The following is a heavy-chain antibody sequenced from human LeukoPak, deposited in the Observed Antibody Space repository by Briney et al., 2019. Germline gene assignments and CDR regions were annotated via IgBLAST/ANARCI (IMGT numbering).Heavy chain of an antibody. V-gene: IGHV4-4*07. D-gene: IGHD6-13*01. J-gene: IGHJ4*02. CDR2: IYTSGST. CDR3: ARGGAAAGTGPFDY. CDR1: GGSISSYY. Sequence: PSETLSLTCTVSGGSISSYYWSWIRQPAGKGLEWIGRIYTSGSTNYNPSLKSRVTMSVDTSKNQFSLKLSSVTAADTAVYYCARGGAAAGTGPFDYWGQGTLVTVSP.